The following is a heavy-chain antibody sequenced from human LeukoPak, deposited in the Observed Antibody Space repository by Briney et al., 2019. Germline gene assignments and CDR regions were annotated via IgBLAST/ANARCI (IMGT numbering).Heavy chain of an antibody. CDR3: ARGGTAAAGTGWFDP. V-gene: IGHV1-2*02. CDR1: GYTFTGYY. J-gene: IGHJ5*02. Sequence: ASAKVSCKASGYTFTGYYMHWVRQAPGQGLEWMGWINPNSGGTNYAQKFQGRVTMTRDTSISTAYMELSRLRSDDTAVYYCARGGTAAAGTGWFDPWGQGTLVTVSS. CDR2: INPNSGGT. D-gene: IGHD6-13*01.